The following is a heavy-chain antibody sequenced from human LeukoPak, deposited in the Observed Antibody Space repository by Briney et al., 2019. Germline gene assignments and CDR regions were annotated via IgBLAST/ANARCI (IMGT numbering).Heavy chain of an antibody. V-gene: IGHV4-59*08. CDR3: VRIVGATVTFDY. J-gene: IGHJ4*02. D-gene: IGHD1-26*01. CDR2: IGYSGNT. CDR1: GGSISPYY. Sequence: SETLSLTCSVTGGSISPYYWVWIRQPPGKGLEWIGYIGYSGNTNYNPSLKSRVTISLDTSKNHFSLRLSSVTAADTAVYYCVRIVGATVTFDYWGQGTLVTVSS.